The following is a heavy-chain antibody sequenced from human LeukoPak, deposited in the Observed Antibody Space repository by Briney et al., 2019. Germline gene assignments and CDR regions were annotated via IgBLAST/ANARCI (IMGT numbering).Heavy chain of an antibody. V-gene: IGHV4-34*01. Sequence: SETLSLTCAVYGGSFSGYYWSWIRQPPGKGLEWIGEINHSGSTNYNPSLKSRVTMSVDTSKNQFSLKLSSVTAADTAVYYCARASITRVAFDIWGQGTMVTVSS. CDR2: INHSGST. D-gene: IGHD3-10*01. J-gene: IGHJ3*02. CDR1: GGSFSGYY. CDR3: ARASITRVAFDI.